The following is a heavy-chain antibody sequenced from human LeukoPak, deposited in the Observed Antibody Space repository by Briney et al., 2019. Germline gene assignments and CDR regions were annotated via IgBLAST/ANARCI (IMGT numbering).Heavy chain of an antibody. CDR2: ISSSSSTI. CDR3: ARDQGSPTVATTDYYGMDV. J-gene: IGHJ6*02. Sequence: QSGGSLRLSCAASGFTFSSYSMNWVRQAPGKGLEWVSYISSSSSTIYYADSVKGRFTISRDNAKNSLYLQMNSLRAEDTAVYYCARDQGSPTVATTDYYGMDVWGQGTTVTVSS. D-gene: IGHD5-12*01. V-gene: IGHV3-48*04. CDR1: GFTFSSYS.